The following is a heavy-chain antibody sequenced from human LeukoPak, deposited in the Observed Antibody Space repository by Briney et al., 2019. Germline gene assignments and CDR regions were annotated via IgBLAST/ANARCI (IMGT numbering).Heavy chain of an antibody. D-gene: IGHD2-2*01. Sequence: EASVKVSCKASGYTFTSYYMHWVRQAPGQGLEWMGWISAYNGNTNYAQKLQGRVTMTTDTSTSTAYMELRSLRSDDTAVYYCARDGPAAKGRFQHWGQGTLVTVSS. CDR3: ARDGPAAKGRFQH. CDR1: GYTFTSYY. V-gene: IGHV1-18*04. CDR2: ISAYNGNT. J-gene: IGHJ1*01.